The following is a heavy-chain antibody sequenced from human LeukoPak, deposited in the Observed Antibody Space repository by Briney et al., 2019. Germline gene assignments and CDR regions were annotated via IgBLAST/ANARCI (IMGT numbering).Heavy chain of an antibody. J-gene: IGHJ4*02. V-gene: IGHV3-23*01. Sequence: GGSLRLSCAASGFTFSSFAMSWVRQAPGKGLEWVSGISSSGGSTYYADSVKGRFTISRDNSKNTLYLQMNSLRAEDTAVYYCAKDFTPLGYGALIDYWAREPWSPSPQ. CDR2: ISSSGGST. CDR3: AKDFTPLGYGALIDY. CDR1: GFTFSSFA. D-gene: IGHD5-12*01.